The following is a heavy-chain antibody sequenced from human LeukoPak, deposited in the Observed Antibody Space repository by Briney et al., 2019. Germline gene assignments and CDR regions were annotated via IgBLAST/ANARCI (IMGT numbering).Heavy chain of an antibody. CDR1: AYTFTSYD. D-gene: IGHD3-10*01. CDR3: ARVGATMVRGVQYYYYYYMDV. V-gene: IGHV1-8*01. Sequence: GASVKVSCKASAYTFTSYDINWVRQATGQGLEWMGWMNPNSGNTGYAQKFQGRVTMTRNTSISTAYMELSSLRSEDTAVYYCARVGATMVRGVQYYYYYYMDVWGKGTAVTISS. CDR2: MNPNSGNT. J-gene: IGHJ6*03.